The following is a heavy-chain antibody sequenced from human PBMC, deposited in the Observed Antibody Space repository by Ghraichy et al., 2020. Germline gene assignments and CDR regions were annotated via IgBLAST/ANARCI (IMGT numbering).Heavy chain of an antibody. Sequence: ESLNISCTVSGGSVSSGSYYWSWIRQAPGKGLEWIGYIAFTGSVNFNPSLKSRVTISRDTSKNVFSLRLNSVTASDTAVYYCARGRGGGIVVVPAALNFDTWGQGTLVTVSS. CDR1: GGSVSSGSYY. CDR2: IAFTGSV. D-gene: IGHD2-15*01. V-gene: IGHV4-61*03. J-gene: IGHJ4*02. CDR3: ARGRGGGIVVVPAALNFDT.